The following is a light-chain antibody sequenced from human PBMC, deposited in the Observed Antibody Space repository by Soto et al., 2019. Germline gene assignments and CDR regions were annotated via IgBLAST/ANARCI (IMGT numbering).Light chain of an antibody. CDR3: CSYAAGQTLV. V-gene: IGLV2-11*01. Sequence: QSALTQPRSVSGSPGQSVTISCSGTSSDVGGYEYVSWYQQHPGKAPTLIIYHVAQRPSGVPDRFSASKSGTTASLTISGLQAEDEAEYFCCSYAAGQTLVFGGGTKLTVL. CDR2: HVA. J-gene: IGLJ2*01. CDR1: SSDVGGYEY.